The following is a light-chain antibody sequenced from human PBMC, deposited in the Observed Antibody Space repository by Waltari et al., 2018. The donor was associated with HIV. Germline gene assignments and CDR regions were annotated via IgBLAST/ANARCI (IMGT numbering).Light chain of an antibody. V-gene: IGLV2-11*01. CDR1: SSAVGGYND. CDR3: CSYAGSYGYV. CDR2: GVC. Sequence: QSALTQPRPVSGSPGQSVTISCTGTSSAVGGYNDVSWYQQHPGKAPRLMFCGVCKRSSGVPDLFSGPRSGNTASLTIAGLQAEDEADYYCCSYAGSYGYVFGTGTKVTVL. J-gene: IGLJ1*01.